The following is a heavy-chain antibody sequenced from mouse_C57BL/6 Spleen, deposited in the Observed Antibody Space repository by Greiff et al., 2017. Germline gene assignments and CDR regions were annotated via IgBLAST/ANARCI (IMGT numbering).Heavy chain of an antibody. D-gene: IGHD2-4*01. CDR1: GFNFKNTY. CDR2: IDPANGNT. J-gene: IGHJ4*01. Sequence: VQLQQSVAELVRPGASVKLSCTASGFNFKNTYMHWVKQRPEQGLEWIGRIDPANGNTKYAPKFQGKATITADTSSNTAYLQLRSLTSEDTAIYYCARGDDDAMDYWGKGTTVTVSS. CDR3: ARGDDDAMDY. V-gene: IGHV14-3*01.